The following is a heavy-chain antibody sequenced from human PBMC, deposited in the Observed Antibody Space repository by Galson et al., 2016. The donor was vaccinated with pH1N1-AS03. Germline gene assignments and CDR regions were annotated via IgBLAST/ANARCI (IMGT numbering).Heavy chain of an antibody. Sequence: SVKVSCKASGYSFISYGVSWVRQAPGQGLEWMGWISPYNGKTDHAQKFQGRVTLTTDTSTTPAYMELGSLRSDDTAVYYCVRGPSTTVTTLCLDSWGQGTPVTVSS. D-gene: IGHD4-17*01. CDR3: VRGPSTTVTTLCLDS. CDR2: ISPYNGKT. J-gene: IGHJ4*02. CDR1: GYSFISYG. V-gene: IGHV1-18*01.